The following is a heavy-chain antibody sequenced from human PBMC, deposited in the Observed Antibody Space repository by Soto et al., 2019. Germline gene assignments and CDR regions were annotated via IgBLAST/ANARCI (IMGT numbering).Heavy chain of an antibody. V-gene: IGHV3-23*01. CDR3: AKARAQYYDFWSGYPVDY. D-gene: IGHD3-3*01. J-gene: IGHJ4*02. Sequence: EVQLLESGGGLVQPGGSLRLSCAASGFTFSSYAMSWVRQAPGKGLEWVSAISGSGGSTYYADSVKGRFTISRDNSKSTRXLQMNSLIAEDTAVYYCAKARAQYYDFWSGYPVDYWGQGTLVTVSS. CDR1: GFTFSSYA. CDR2: ISGSGGST.